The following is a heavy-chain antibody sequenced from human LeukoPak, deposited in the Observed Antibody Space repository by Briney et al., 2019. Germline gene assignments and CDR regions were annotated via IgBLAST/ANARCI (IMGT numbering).Heavy chain of an antibody. CDR1: GGSFSGHY. J-gene: IGHJ4*02. CDR3: AREDCSGGTCSEFDY. V-gene: IGHV4-34*01. D-gene: IGHD2-15*01. CDR2: INHSGST. Sequence: SETLSLTCAVYGGSFSGHYWSWIRQSPGKGLEWIGEINHSGSTNYNPSLKSRVTLSVDTSKSQVSLKLSSVTAADTAVYYCAREDCSGGTCSEFDYWGQGTLVTVSP.